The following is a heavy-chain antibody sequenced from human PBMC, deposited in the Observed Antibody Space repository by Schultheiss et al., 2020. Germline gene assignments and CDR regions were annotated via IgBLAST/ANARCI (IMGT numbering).Heavy chain of an antibody. CDR2: ISYDGSNK. Sequence: GGSLRLSCTASGFTFSNYAMHWVRQAPGKGLEWVAVISYDGSNKYYADSVKGRFTISRDNSKNTLYLQMNSLRAEDTAVYYCARDGGYCGGDCYSRGIDYWGQGTLVTVSS. CDR3: ARDGGYCGGDCYSRGIDY. D-gene: IGHD2-21*02. V-gene: IGHV3-30-3*01. J-gene: IGHJ4*02. CDR1: GFTFSNYA.